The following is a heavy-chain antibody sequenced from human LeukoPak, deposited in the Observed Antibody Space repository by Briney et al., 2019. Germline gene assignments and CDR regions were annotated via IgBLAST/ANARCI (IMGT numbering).Heavy chain of an antibody. CDR2: IYYSGST. CDR3: ARTYSSGWNPFDY. Sequence: SQTLPLTCTVSGGSISSGGYYWSWIRQPPGKGLEWIGYIYYSGSTNYNPSLKSRVTISVDTSKNQFSLKLSSVTAADTAVYYCARTYSSGWNPFDYWGQGTLVTVSS. V-gene: IGHV4-61*08. CDR1: GGSISSGGYY. J-gene: IGHJ4*02. D-gene: IGHD6-19*01.